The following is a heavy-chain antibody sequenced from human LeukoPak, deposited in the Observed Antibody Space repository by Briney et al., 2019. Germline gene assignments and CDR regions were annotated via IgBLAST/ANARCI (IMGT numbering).Heavy chain of an antibody. J-gene: IGHJ5*02. CDR3: ARADSSGYSLWFDP. V-gene: IGHV4-31*03. CDR2: IYYSGGT. Sequence: SETLSLTCTVSGASISSGTYYWSWIRQHPGKGLEWIGYIYYSGGTYYSPSLKSRGTISLDASDNHVSLKLSSLTDADTAVHYCARADSSGYSLWFDPWGQGTLVTVSS. CDR1: GASISSGTYY. D-gene: IGHD3-22*01.